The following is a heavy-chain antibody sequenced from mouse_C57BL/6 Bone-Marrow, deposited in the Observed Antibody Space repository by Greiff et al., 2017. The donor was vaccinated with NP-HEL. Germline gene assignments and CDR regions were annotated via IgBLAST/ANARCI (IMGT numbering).Heavy chain of an antibody. V-gene: IGHV5-12*01. CDR3: ARRSY. CDR2: ISHGGGST. CDR1: GFTFSDYY. Sequence: EVQLVESGGGLVQPGGSLKLSCAASGFTFSDYYMYWVRQTPGKGLEWVAYISHGGGSTYYPDTVKGRFTISRDNAKNTLYLQMGRLTSEDTDMYYCARRSYWGQGTPVTVSA. J-gene: IGHJ3*01.